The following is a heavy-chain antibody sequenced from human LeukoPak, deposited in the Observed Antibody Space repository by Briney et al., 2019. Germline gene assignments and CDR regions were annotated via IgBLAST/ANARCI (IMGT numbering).Heavy chain of an antibody. CDR2: ISYDGSNK. J-gene: IGHJ4*02. V-gene: IGHV3-30-3*01. Sequence: GRSLRLSCAASGFTFSSYAMHWVRQAPGKGLEWVAVISYDGSNKYYADSVKGRFTISRDNSKNTLYLQMNSLRAEDTAVYYCARDDIDDSSGYHYNYWGQGTLVTVSS. D-gene: IGHD3-22*01. CDR3: ARDDIDDSSGYHYNY. CDR1: GFTFSSYA.